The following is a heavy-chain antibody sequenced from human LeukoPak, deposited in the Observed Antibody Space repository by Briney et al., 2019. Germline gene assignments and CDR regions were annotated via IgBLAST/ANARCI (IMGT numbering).Heavy chain of an antibody. CDR1: GLTFSSYA. CDR3: AKDRYSSSWYNGPDY. Sequence: GGSLRLSCAASGLTFSSYAMSWVRQAPGKGLEWVSAISGSGGSTYYADSVKGRFTISRDNSKNTLHLQMNSLRAEDTAVYYCAKDRYSSSWYNGPDYWGQGTLVTASS. D-gene: IGHD6-13*01. J-gene: IGHJ4*02. V-gene: IGHV3-23*01. CDR2: ISGSGGST.